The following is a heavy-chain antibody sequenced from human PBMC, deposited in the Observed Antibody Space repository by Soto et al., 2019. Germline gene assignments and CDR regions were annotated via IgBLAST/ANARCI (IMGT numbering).Heavy chain of an antibody. V-gene: IGHV1-69*01. CDR3: ARDKDGGIAAAGDYYGMDV. CDR2: IIPIFGTA. Sequence: QVQLVQSGAEVKKPGSSVKVSCKASGGTFSSYAISWVRQAPGQGLEWMGGIIPIFGTANYAQKFQGRVTITAHESTSTAYMELSSLRSEDTAVYYCARDKDGGIAAAGDYYGMDVWGQGTTVTVSS. D-gene: IGHD6-13*01. CDR1: GGTFSSYA. J-gene: IGHJ6*02.